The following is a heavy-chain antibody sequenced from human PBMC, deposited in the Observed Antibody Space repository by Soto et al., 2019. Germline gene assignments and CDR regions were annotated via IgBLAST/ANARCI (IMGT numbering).Heavy chain of an antibody. CDR2: IIPIFGTA. CDR1: GGTFSSYA. J-gene: IGHJ6*02. Sequence: SVKVSCKASGGTFSSYAISWVRQAPGQGLEWMGGIIPIFGTANYAQKLQGRVTITADESTSTAYMELSILRSEDTAVYYCARGEDTAMVSSYRGSRNYYYYGMDVWGQGTTVTVSS. CDR3: ARGEDTAMVSSYRGSRNYYYYGMDV. D-gene: IGHD5-18*01. V-gene: IGHV1-69*13.